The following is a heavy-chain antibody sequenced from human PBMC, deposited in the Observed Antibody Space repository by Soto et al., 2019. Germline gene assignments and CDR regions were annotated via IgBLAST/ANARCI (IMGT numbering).Heavy chain of an antibody. CDR2: ISNDGSNK. J-gene: IGHJ4*02. CDR1: GFSFSTYG. D-gene: IGHD5-18*01. CDR3: AKDRIPDGRWNFDF. V-gene: IGHV3-30*18. Sequence: GGSLRLSCAASGFSFSTYGMHWVRQAPGKGLEWVAFISNDGSNKYYADSVKGRFTISRDNSKNTLYLQMNSLRAEDTAVYYCAKDRIPDGRWNFDFWGLGTLVTVSS.